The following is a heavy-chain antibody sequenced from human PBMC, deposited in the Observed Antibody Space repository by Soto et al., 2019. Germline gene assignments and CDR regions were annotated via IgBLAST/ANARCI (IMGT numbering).Heavy chain of an antibody. CDR3: ARLGGYCSTSSCYGYYAMYV. Sequence: SETLSLTCTVSVGSISSYYWSWIRQPPGKGLEWIGYIYYSGYTNYNPSLKSRVTISVDTSKNQSSLKLSSVTAADTAVYYCARLGGYCSTSSCYGYYAMYVWCQGNTLTVSS. CDR1: VGSISSYY. J-gene: IGHJ6*02. CDR2: IYYSGYT. D-gene: IGHD2-2*01. V-gene: IGHV4-59*08.